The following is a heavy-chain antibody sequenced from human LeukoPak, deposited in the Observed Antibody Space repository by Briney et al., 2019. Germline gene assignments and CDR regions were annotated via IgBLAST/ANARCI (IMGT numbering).Heavy chain of an antibody. CDR3: VREDTPATANY. D-gene: IGHD2-21*02. J-gene: IGHJ4*02. CDR2: ISGGGDIT. CDR1: GFSFSDAW. Sequence: PGGSLRLSGAASGFSFSDAWMNWVRQAPGKGLEWVSAISGGGDITYYADSVTGRFTISRDNSKDTLFLQMHSLRPGDTAVYYCVREDTPATANYWGQGTLVTISS. V-gene: IGHV3-23*01.